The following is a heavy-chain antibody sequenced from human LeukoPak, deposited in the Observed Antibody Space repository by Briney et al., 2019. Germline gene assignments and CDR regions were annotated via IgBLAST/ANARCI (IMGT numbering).Heavy chain of an antibody. CDR3: ARVRGITMVRGVFDY. V-gene: IGHV4-38-2*02. D-gene: IGHD3-10*01. Sequence: SETLSLTCTVSGYSISSGYYWGWIRQPPGKGLEWIGSIYHSGSTYYNPSLKSRVTISVDTSKNQFSLKLSSVTAADTAVYYCARVRGITMVRGVFDYWGQGTLVTVSS. CDR1: GYSISSGYY. CDR2: IYHSGST. J-gene: IGHJ4*02.